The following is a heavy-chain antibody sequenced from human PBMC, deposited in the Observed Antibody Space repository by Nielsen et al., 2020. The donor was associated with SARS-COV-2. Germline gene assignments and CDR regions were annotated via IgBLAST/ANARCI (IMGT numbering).Heavy chain of an antibody. CDR1: GFTLSSYA. CDR2: ISGSGGST. CDR3: AKASRGWELLSGIDFDY. J-gene: IGHJ4*02. V-gene: IGHV3-23*01. D-gene: IGHD1-26*01. Sequence: GESLKISCAASGFTLSSYAMSWVRQAPGKGREWVSAISGSGGSTYYADSVKGRFTISRDNSKNTLYLQMNSLRAEDTAVYYCAKASRGWELLSGIDFDYWGQGTLVTVSS.